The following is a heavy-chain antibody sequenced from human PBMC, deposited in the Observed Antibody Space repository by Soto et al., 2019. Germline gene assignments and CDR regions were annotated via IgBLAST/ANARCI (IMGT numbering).Heavy chain of an antibody. V-gene: IGHV1-69*13. D-gene: IGHD5-18*01. CDR3: ANDGGAYGYFGNWLDP. J-gene: IGHJ5*02. CDR2: IIPIFGTT. Sequence: SVKVSCKASGGTFSNYAITWVRQAPGQGLEWVARIIPIFGTTNVAQKFQGRVTITADESTTTAYMELSGLKSDDTAVYYCANDGGAYGYFGNWLDPWGQGTLVTVSS. CDR1: GGTFSNYA.